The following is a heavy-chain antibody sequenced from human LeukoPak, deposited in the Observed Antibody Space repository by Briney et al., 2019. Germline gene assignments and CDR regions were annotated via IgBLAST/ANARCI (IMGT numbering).Heavy chain of an antibody. V-gene: IGHV1-3*01. Sequence: AASVKVSFKASGYTFTIYGISWVRQAPGQRLEWMGWINAGNGNTKYSQKFQGRVTITRDTSASTAYMELSGLRSEDTAVYYCARLYYYDSSGYSPLFDYWGQGTLVTVSS. D-gene: IGHD3-22*01. CDR3: ARLYYYDSSGYSPLFDY. CDR2: INAGNGNT. CDR1: GYTFTIYG. J-gene: IGHJ4*02.